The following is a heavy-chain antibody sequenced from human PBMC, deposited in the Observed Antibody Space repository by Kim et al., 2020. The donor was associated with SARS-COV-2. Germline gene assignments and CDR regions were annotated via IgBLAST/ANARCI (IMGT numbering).Heavy chain of an antibody. CDR1: GFTVSSNY. V-gene: IGHV3-66*02. J-gene: IGHJ3*01. D-gene: IGHD3-10*01. CDR2: IYSGGST. Sequence: GGSLRLSCAASGFTVSSNYMSWVRQAPGKGLQWVSIIYSGGSTYYADSAKGRFTISRDNSKNTLYLRMNSLRPEDTAVYYCAGGSGTYYNNAFDVWGQGTMVTVSS. CDR3: AGGSGTYYNNAFDV.